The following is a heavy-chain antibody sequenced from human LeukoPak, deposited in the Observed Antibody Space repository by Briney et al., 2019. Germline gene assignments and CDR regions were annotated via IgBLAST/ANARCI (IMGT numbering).Heavy chain of an antibody. J-gene: IGHJ4*02. CDR1: GFTFDDYA. CDR2: ISWNSGSI. V-gene: IGHV3-9*03. CDR3: AKGSLAAAGSHFDY. D-gene: IGHD6-13*01. Sequence: PGGSLRLSCATSGFTFDDYAMHWVRHAPGKGLEWVSGISWNSGSISYADSVKGRFTISRDNAKNSLYLQMNSLRAEDMALYYCAKGSLAAAGSHFDYWGQGTLVTVSS.